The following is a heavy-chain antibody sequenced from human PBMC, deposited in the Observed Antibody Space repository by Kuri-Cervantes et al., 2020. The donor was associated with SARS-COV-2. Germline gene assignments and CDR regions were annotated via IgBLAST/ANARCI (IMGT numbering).Heavy chain of an antibody. CDR1: GGSFSGYY. V-gene: IGHV4-34*01. CDR2: INDSGST. Sequence: GSLRLSCAVYGGSFSGYYWSWIRQPPGKGLEWIGEINDSGSTNYNPSLKSRVTISVDTSKNQFSLKLSSVTAADTAVYYCARALPWDLRGNDAFDIWGQGTTVTVSS. J-gene: IGHJ3*02. D-gene: IGHD1-26*01. CDR3: ARALPWDLRGNDAFDI.